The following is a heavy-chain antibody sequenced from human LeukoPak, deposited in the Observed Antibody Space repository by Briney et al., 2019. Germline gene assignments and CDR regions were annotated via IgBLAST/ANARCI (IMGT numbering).Heavy chain of an antibody. D-gene: IGHD3-3*01. CDR2: ISGSGGST. CDR1: GFTFSSYA. J-gene: IGHJ5*02. Sequence: GGSLRLSCAASGFTFSSYAMSWVRQAPGKGLEWVSAISGSGGSTYYADSVKGRFTISRDNSKNTLYLQMNSLRAEDTAVYYCAKDRVLRFLEWLTGFDPWGQGTLVTVSS. CDR3: AKDRVLRFLEWLTGFDP. V-gene: IGHV3-23*01.